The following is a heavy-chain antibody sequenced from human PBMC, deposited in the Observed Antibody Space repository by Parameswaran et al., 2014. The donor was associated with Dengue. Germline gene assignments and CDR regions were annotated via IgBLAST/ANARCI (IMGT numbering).Heavy chain of an antibody. CDR3: VTSTYYDSMDV. D-gene: IGHD3-22*01. J-gene: IGHJ6*04. CDR2: INWNGGST. Sequence: RWIRQPPGKGLEWVSGINWNGGSTGYADSVKGRFTISRDNAKNSLYLQMNSLRAEDTALYHCVTSTYYDSMDVWAKDHGHRLL. V-gene: IGHV3-20*01.